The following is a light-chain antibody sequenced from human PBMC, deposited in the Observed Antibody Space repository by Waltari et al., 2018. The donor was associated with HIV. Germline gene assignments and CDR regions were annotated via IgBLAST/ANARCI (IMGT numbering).Light chain of an antibody. CDR2: GAS. CDR3: HQTNSFPLT. J-gene: IGKJ4*01. CDR1: QAISNW. Sequence: DIQMTQSPSSVSASVGDRVTITCRASQAISNWLAWYQQKPGQAPTRLSSGASTVQGGVPPRFSGSGSGTDFTLTITSLQPEDFATYYCHQTNSFPLTFGGGTKVQVK. V-gene: IGKV1D-12*01.